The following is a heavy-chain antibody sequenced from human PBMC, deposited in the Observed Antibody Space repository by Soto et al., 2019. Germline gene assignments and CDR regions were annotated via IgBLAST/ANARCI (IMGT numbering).Heavy chain of an antibody. CDR3: AKDLDYYGSGSYYTAGFAS. CDR2: ISGSGGST. Sequence: EVQLLESGGDLVQPGGSLRLSCAASGFTFSSYALSWVRQAPGKGLEWVSTISGSGGSTYYADSVKGRFTTSRDNSKNTLYFQMNSLRAEDTATYYCAKDLDYYGSGSYYTAGFASWGQGTLVTVSS. D-gene: IGHD3-10*01. CDR1: GFTFSSYA. V-gene: IGHV3-23*01. J-gene: IGHJ4*02.